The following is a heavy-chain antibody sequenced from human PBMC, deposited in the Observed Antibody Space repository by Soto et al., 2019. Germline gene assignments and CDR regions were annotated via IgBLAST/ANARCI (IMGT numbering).Heavy chain of an antibody. J-gene: IGHJ4*02. CDR3: ARRRGITGLLGTTPSRDY. Sequence: QLQLQESGPGLVKPSETLSLTCTVSGGSISSSSYYWGWIRQPPGKGLEWIGSIYYSGSTYYNPSLKSRVTISVDTSKNQFSLKLSSVTAADTAVYYCARRRGITGLLGTTPSRDYWGQGTLVTVSS. CDR1: GGSISSSSYY. CDR2: IYYSGST. D-gene: IGHD1-26*01. V-gene: IGHV4-39*01.